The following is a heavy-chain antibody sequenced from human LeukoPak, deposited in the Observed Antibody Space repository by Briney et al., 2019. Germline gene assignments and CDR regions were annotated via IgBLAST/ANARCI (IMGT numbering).Heavy chain of an antibody. J-gene: IGHJ4*02. CDR3: ARDITPGIAAAGTQVGY. Sequence: GGSLRLSCAASGFTFSSYSMNWVRRAPGKGLEWVSYISSSSSTIYYADSVKGRFTISRDNAKNSLYLQMNSLRAEDTAVYYCARDITPGIAAAGTQVGYWGQGTLVTVSS. V-gene: IGHV3-48*01. D-gene: IGHD6-13*01. CDR2: ISSSSSTI. CDR1: GFTFSSYS.